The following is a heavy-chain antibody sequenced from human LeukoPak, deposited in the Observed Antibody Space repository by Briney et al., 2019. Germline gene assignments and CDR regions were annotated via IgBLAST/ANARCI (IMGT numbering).Heavy chain of an antibody. CDR1: GYTFTGYY. Sequence: ASVKVSCKASGYTFTGYYMHWVRQAPGQGLEWMGWINPNSGGTNYAQKFQGWVTMTRDMSISTAYMELSRLRSDDTAVYYCARVNDPVWGYYFDYWGQGTLVTVSS. J-gene: IGHJ4*02. CDR3: ARVNDPVWGYYFDY. V-gene: IGHV1-2*04. CDR2: INPNSGGT. D-gene: IGHD4/OR15-4a*01.